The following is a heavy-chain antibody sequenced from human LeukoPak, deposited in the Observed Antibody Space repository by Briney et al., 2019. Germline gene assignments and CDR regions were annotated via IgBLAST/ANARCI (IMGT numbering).Heavy chain of an antibody. V-gene: IGHV3-30*04. CDR1: GFTFSNYA. J-gene: IGHJ5*02. D-gene: IGHD3-10*01. Sequence: PGRSLRLSCAASGFTFSNYAMHWVRQAPGKGLEWVAVISYDGSNQYYTDSVRGRFTISRDNAKNSLYLQMNSLRAEDTAVYYCAREHGSGTGWFDPWGQGTLVTVSS. CDR2: ISYDGSNQ. CDR3: AREHGSGTGWFDP.